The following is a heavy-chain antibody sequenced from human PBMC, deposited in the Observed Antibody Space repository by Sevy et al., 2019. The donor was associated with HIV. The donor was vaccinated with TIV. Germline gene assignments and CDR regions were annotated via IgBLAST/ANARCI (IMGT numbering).Heavy chain of an antibody. CDR1: GGSVSSGDHH. J-gene: IGHJ4*02. CDR2: IFYSGTT. Sequence: SETLSLTCSVSGGSVSSGDHHWSWIRQTPGKGLEWIGYIFYSGTTYYNPSLKSRITVSVETSKNQFSLKLDSVTAADTAVYFCARSKNDYSNAVEFDSWGQGTLVTVSS. D-gene: IGHD4-4*01. CDR3: ARSKNDYSNAVEFDS. V-gene: IGHV4-30-4*01.